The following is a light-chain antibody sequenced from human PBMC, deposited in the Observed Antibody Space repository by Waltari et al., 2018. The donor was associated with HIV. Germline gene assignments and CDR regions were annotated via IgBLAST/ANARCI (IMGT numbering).Light chain of an antibody. Sequence: IVMTQSPLSLSVTPGEPAAISCRSSQSLLHSNGYNYLDWYLQKPGQSPQLLIYLGSNRASGVPDRFSGSGSDTTFTPKISRVEADDVGVYYCMQALQTPPTFGQGTKVEIK. V-gene: IGKV2-28*01. CDR2: LGS. J-gene: IGKJ1*01. CDR1: QSLLHSNGYNY. CDR3: MQALQTPPT.